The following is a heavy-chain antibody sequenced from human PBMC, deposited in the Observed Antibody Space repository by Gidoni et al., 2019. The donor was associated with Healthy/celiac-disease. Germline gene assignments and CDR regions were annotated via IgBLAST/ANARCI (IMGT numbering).Heavy chain of an antibody. V-gene: IGHV3-33*01. J-gene: IGHJ6*02. D-gene: IGHD3-3*01. Sequence: QVQLVESGGGVVQPGRSLRLSCAASGFTFSSYGMHWVRQAPGKGLEWVAVIWYDGSNKYYADSVKGRFTISRDNSKNTLYLQMNSLRAEDTAVYYCARDLEGFLEWYSYYYYGMDVWGQGTTVTVSS. CDR2: IWYDGSNK. CDR1: GFTFSSYG. CDR3: ARDLEGFLEWYSYYYYGMDV.